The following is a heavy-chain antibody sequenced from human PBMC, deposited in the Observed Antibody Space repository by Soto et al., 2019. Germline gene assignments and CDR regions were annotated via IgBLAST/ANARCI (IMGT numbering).Heavy chain of an antibody. V-gene: IGHV4-34*01. J-gene: IGHJ4*02. CDR1: GGSFSGYY. D-gene: IGHD6-13*01. CDR2: INHSGST. Sequence: SETLSLTCAVYGGSFSGYYWSWIRQPPGKGLEWIGEINHSGSTNYNPSLKSRVTISVDTSKNQFSLKPSSVTAADTAVYYCARGRYSSSWFYYFDYWGQGTLVTVSS. CDR3: ARGRYSSSWFYYFDY.